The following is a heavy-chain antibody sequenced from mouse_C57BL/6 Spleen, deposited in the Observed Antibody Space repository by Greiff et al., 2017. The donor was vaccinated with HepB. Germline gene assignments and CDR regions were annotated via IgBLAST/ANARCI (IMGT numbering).Heavy chain of an antibody. CDR2: IDPEDGET. V-gene: IGHV14-2*01. CDR1: GFNITDYY. Sequence: VQLQQSGAELVKPGASVKLSCTASGFNITDYYMHWVKQRTEQGLEWIGRIDPEDGETKYDPKFQGKATITADTSSNTAYLQLSSLTSEDTAVYYCARSSPYDGLDYWGQGTTLTVSS. CDR3: ARSSPYDGLDY. J-gene: IGHJ2*01. D-gene: IGHD2-3*01.